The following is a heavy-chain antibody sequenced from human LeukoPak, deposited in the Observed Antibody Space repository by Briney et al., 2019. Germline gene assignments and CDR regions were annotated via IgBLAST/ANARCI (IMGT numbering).Heavy chain of an antibody. CDR3: AKERAWVTDY. Sequence: PGGSLRLSCAASGFTFSNYGMSWVRQAPGKGLEWVSAISGSGGSTYYADSVKGRLTISRDNSKNTLYLQMNSLRAEDTAVYYCAKERAWVTDYWGQGTLVTVSS. D-gene: IGHD5-18*01. CDR1: GFTFSNYG. V-gene: IGHV3-23*01. J-gene: IGHJ4*02. CDR2: ISGSGGST.